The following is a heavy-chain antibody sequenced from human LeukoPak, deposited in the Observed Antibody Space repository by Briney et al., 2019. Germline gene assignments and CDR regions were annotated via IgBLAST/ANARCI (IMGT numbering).Heavy chain of an antibody. D-gene: IGHD3-3*01. J-gene: IGHJ5*02. CDR1: GYTFTSYY. CDR3: ARDRTFGVVSNWFDP. V-gene: IGHV1-46*01. CDR2: INPSGGST. Sequence: GASVKVSCKASGYTFTSYYIHWVRQAPGQGLEWMGIINPSGGSTSYAQKFQGRVTMTRDMSTSTVYMELSSLRSEDTAVYYCARDRTFGVVSNWFDPWGQGTLVTVSS.